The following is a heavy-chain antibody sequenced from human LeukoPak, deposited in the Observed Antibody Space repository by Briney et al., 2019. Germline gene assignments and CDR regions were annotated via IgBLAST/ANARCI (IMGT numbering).Heavy chain of an antibody. CDR2: IIPIFGTA. CDR3: ARSRMVATSTAYYFDY. D-gene: IGHD5-12*01. J-gene: IGHJ4*02. Sequence: ASVKVSCKASGGTFSSYAISWVRQAPGQGLEWMGRIIPIFGTANYAQMFQGRVTITTDESMSTAYMELSSLRSEDTAVYYCARSRMVATSTAYYFDYWGQGTLVTVSS. V-gene: IGHV1-69*05. CDR1: GGTFSSYA.